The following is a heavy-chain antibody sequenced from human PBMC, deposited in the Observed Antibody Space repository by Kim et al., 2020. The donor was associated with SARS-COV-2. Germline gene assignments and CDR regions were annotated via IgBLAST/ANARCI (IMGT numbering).Heavy chain of an antibody. CDR2: T. Sequence: TDYAAPVKGRFTISRDDSKNTLYLQMNSLKTEDTAVYYCTTALGPPNLETWGQGTLVTVSS. CDR3: TTALGPPNLET. V-gene: IGHV3-15*01. J-gene: IGHJ4*02.